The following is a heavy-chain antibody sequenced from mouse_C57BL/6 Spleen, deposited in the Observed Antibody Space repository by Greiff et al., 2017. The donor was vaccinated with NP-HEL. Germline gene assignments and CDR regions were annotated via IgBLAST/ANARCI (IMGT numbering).Heavy chain of an antibody. V-gene: IGHV1-12*01. Sequence: QVQLKQSGAELVRPGASVKMSCKASGYTFTSYNMHWVRQTPRQGLEWIGAIYPGNGDTSYNQKFKGKATMTVDKSSSTAYMQLSSLTSEDSAVYFCARGRDYGGAMDYWGQGTSVTVSS. CDR2: IYPGNGDT. CDR1: GYTFTSYN. D-gene: IGHD2-4*01. J-gene: IGHJ4*01. CDR3: ARGRDYGGAMDY.